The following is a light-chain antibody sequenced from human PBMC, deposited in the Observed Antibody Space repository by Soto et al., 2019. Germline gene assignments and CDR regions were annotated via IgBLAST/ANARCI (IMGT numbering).Light chain of an antibody. J-gene: IGKJ1*01. Sequence: EIVMTQSPATLSVSPGGGATLSCRASQSVSSNLAWYQQKLGQAPRLLIYGASFRATGIPARFSGSGSGTDLTITISSLQSEDFAVYYCQHYNNWWSFGQGTRVEI. CDR3: QHYNNWWS. CDR1: QSVSSN. V-gene: IGKV3-15*01. CDR2: GAS.